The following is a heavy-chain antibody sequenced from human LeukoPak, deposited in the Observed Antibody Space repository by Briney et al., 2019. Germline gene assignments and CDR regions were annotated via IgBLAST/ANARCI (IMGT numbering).Heavy chain of an antibody. V-gene: IGHV1-58*02. CDR3: AATGDLALTYYYYGMDV. CDR2: IVVGSGNT. Sequence: SVKVSCKAFGYTFTSYGISWVRQAPGQGLEWIGWIVVGSGNTNYAQKFQERVTITRDMSTSTAYMKLSSLRSEDTAVYYCAATGDLALTYYYYGMDVWGQGTTVTVSS. J-gene: IGHJ6*02. CDR1: GYTFTSYG. D-gene: IGHD3-10*01.